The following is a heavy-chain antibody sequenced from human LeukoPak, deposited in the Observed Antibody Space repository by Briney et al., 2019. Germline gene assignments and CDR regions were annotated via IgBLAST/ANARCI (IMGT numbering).Heavy chain of an antibody. CDR3: ARAPLRALRCMDV. CDR2: INSDGGST. J-gene: IGHJ6*02. V-gene: IGHV3-74*01. Sequence: GGSLRLSCAASGFTFSTYWMHWVRQAPGKGLVWVSRINSDGGSTSYADSVKGRFTISRDNAKSTLYLQMNSLRAEDTAVYYCARAPLRALRCMDVWGQGTTVTVSS. CDR1: GFTFSTYW.